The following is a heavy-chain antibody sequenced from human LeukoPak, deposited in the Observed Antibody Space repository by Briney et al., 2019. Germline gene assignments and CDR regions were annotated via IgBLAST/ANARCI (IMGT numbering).Heavy chain of an antibody. Sequence: SETLSLTCTVSGGSINSFDLTWIRQPAGKGLEWFGRIYSSGSTNFNPSLKSRVTMSVDTSKNQFYLRLSSVTAADTAEYFCARDNWRSKSIDFDYWGQETLVTASS. D-gene: IGHD1-1*01. V-gene: IGHV4-4*07. CDR1: GGSINSFD. J-gene: IGHJ4*02. CDR2: IYSSGST. CDR3: ARDNWRSKSIDFDY.